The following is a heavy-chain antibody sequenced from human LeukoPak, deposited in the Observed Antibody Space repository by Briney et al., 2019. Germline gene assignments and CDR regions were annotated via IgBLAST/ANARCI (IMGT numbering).Heavy chain of an antibody. Sequence: SETLSLTCTVSSGPVYSGNYYWTWIRQPPGKGLEWIGYIYHTGSTNYNPSLKSRVTMSVETSKNQFSLKLRSVTAADTAVYCCARYTAVAGRFDYWGQGTLVTVSS. J-gene: IGHJ4*02. CDR2: IYHTGST. D-gene: IGHD6-19*01. CDR1: SGPVYSGNYY. V-gene: IGHV4-61*01. CDR3: ARYTAVAGRFDY.